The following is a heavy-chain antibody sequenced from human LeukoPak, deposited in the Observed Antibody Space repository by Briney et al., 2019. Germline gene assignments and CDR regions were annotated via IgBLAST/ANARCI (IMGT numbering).Heavy chain of an antibody. CDR2: ISTISNT. Sequence: GGSLRLSCVASGFTFSTYSMNWVRQAPGKGLEWVSYISTISNTHYADSVKGRFTISRDNAKNSLFLQMNSLRAEDTAVYYCVRDSYGSGTYFSAHWGQGTLVTVSS. J-gene: IGHJ4*02. D-gene: IGHD3-10*01. CDR1: GFTFSTYS. V-gene: IGHV3-48*01. CDR3: VRDSYGSGTYFSAH.